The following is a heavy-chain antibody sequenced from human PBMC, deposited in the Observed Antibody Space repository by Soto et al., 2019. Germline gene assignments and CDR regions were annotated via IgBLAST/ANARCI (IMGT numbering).Heavy chain of an antibody. Sequence: GGSLILSCAASGFPFSSYAMSWVRQAPGKGLEWVSAISGSGGSTYYADSVKGRFTISRDNSKNTLYLQMNSLRAEDTAVYYCAKRGSSPDPLEYYFDYWGQGTLVTVSS. V-gene: IGHV3-23*01. CDR2: ISGSGGST. J-gene: IGHJ4*02. D-gene: IGHD3-10*01. CDR1: GFPFSSYA. CDR3: AKRGSSPDPLEYYFDY.